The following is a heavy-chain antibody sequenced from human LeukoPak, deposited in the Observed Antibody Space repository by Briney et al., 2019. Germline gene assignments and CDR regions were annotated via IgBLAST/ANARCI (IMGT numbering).Heavy chain of an antibody. D-gene: IGHD3-10*01. CDR3: ARVGVRGVSAVYYYYYYMDV. J-gene: IGHJ6*03. CDR2: ISYDGSNK. Sequence: GGSLRLSCAASGFTLSSYAMHWVRQAPGKGLEWVAVISYDGSNKYYADSVKGRFTISRDNSKNTLYLQMNSLRAEDTAVYYCARVGVRGVSAVYYYYYYMDVWGKGTTVTVSS. V-gene: IGHV3-30*01. CDR1: GFTLSSYA.